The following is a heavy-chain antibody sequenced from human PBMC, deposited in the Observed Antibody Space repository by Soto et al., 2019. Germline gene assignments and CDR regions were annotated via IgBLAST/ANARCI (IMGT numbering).Heavy chain of an antibody. J-gene: IGHJ1*01. Sequence: GASVKVSCKASGYTFTNYAMSWVRQAPGQRFEWMGWINAGNGNTGYSQKFQGRVTFTRDTSASTVFMELSSLRSEDTAVYFCAREFQPLSSTWREHFQPWGQGTVVTVSS. V-gene: IGHV1-3*01. D-gene: IGHD6-13*01. CDR1: GYTFTNYA. CDR2: INAGNGNT. CDR3: AREFQPLSSTWREHFQP.